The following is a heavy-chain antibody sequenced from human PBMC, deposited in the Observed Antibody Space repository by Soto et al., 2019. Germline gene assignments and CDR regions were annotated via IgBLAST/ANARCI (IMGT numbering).Heavy chain of an antibody. Sequence: SETLSLTCTVSGGSISSGGYYWSWIRQHPGKGLEWIGYIYYSGSAYYNPSLKSRVTISVDTSKNQFSLKLSSVTAADTAVYYCARTTITIFGVVTMFDPWGQGTLVTVSS. CDR1: GGSISSGGYY. D-gene: IGHD3-3*01. CDR2: IYYSGSA. V-gene: IGHV4-31*03. CDR3: ARTTITIFGVVTMFDP. J-gene: IGHJ5*02.